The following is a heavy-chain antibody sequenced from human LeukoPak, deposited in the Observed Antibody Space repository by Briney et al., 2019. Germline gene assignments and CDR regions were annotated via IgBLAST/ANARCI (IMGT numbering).Heavy chain of an antibody. J-gene: IGHJ5*02. D-gene: IGHD6-6*01. CDR1: GGSISSYTYY. CDR2: IYYSGST. V-gene: IGHV4-39*01. CDR3: ARLYSSSPANH. Sequence: PSETLSLTCTVSGGSISSYTYYWGWIRQPPGKKLEWIGSIYYSGSTYYNPSLKSRVTISVDTSKNQFSLKLSSVTAADTAVYYCARLYSSSPANHWGQGTLVTVSS.